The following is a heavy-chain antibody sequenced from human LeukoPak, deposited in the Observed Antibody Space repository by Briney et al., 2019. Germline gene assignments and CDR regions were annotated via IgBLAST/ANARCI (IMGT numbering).Heavy chain of an antibody. V-gene: IGHV1-18*01. CDR3: ARDNDIAAAGTSHYFDY. J-gene: IGHJ4*02. Sequence: ASVKVSCKASGCTFTTYGISWVRQAPGQGLEWMGWISAYNGNTDYVQKLQGRVTMTTGTSTSTAYMELRSLRSDDTAVYYCARDNDIAAAGTSHYFDYWGQGTLVTVSS. D-gene: IGHD6-13*01. CDR2: ISAYNGNT. CDR1: GCTFTTYG.